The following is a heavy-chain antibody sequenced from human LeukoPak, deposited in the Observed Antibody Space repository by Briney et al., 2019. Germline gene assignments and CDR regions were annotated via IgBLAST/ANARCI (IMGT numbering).Heavy chain of an antibody. CDR1: GFTFSSYA. Sequence: GGSLRLSCAASGFTFSSYAMSWVRQAPGKGLEWVSVISGSGGSTYYADSVKGRFTISRDNSKNTLYLQMNSLRAEDTAVYFCAKDGVLWFGESYFDYWGQGTLVTVSS. CDR2: ISGSGGST. J-gene: IGHJ4*02. V-gene: IGHV3-23*01. D-gene: IGHD3-10*01. CDR3: AKDGVLWFGESYFDY.